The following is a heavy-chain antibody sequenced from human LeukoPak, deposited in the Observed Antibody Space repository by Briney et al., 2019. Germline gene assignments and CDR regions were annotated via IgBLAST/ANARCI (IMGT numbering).Heavy chain of an antibody. D-gene: IGHD2-2*01. CDR1: GGSFSGYY. CDR3: ARGREHCSSTSCYATAFDI. V-gene: IGHV4-34*01. Sequence: PSETLSLTCAVYGGSFSGYYWSWIRQPPGKGLEWIGEINHSGSTNYNPSLKSRVTISVDTSKNQFSLKLSSVTAADTAVYYCARGREHCSSTSCYATAFDIWGQGTMVTVSS. CDR2: INHSGST. J-gene: IGHJ3*02.